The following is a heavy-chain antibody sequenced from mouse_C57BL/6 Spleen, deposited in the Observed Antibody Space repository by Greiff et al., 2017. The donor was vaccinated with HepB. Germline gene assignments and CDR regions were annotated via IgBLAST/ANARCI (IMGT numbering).Heavy chain of an antibody. CDR1: GFTFSDYY. Sequence: EVKLMESEGGLVQPGSSMKLSCTASGFTFSDYYMAWVRQVPEKGLEWVANINYDGSSTYYLDSLKSRFIISRDNAKNILYLQMSSLKSEDTATYYCARVGKDYYAMDYWGQGTSVTVSS. CDR3: ARVGKDYYAMDY. J-gene: IGHJ4*01. CDR2: INYDGSST. V-gene: IGHV5-16*01. D-gene: IGHD4-1*01.